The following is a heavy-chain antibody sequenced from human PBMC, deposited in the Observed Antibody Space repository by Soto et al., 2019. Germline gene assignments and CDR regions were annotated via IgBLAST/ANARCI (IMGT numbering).Heavy chain of an antibody. V-gene: IGHV4-34*01. D-gene: IGHD6-13*01. J-gene: IGHJ5*02. CDR1: GGSFSGYY. Sequence: PSETLSLTCAVYGGSFSGYYWSWIRQPPGKGLEWIGEINHSGSTNYNPSLKSRVTISVDTSKNQFSLKLSSVTAADTAVYYCARSSLRGYRRNNWFDPWGQGTLVTVSS. CDR2: INHSGST. CDR3: ARSSLRGYRRNNWFDP.